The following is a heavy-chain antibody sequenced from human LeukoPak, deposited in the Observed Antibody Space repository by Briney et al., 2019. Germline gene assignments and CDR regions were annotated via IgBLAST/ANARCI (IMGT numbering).Heavy chain of an antibody. Sequence: GGSLRLSCAASGFTFYDYAMHWVRQAPGKGLEGVSGISWNSGSIGYADSVKGRFTISRDNAKNSLYLQMNSLRAEDTALYYCAKGSSDTARTFDYWGQATLVTVSS. D-gene: IGHD5-18*01. CDR3: AKGSSDTARTFDY. V-gene: IGHV3-9*01. CDR2: ISWNSGSI. CDR1: GFTFYDYA. J-gene: IGHJ4*02.